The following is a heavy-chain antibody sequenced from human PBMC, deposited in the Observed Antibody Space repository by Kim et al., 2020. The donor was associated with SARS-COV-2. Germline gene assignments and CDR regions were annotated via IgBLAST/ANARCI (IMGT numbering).Heavy chain of an antibody. V-gene: IGHV3-11*06. J-gene: IGHJ4*02. D-gene: IGHD6-13*01. CDR3: ARDPGSILSWYELDSPC. Sequence: GRFTVSRDNAKNSLYLQMNSLRAEHTAVYYCARDPGSILSWYELDSPCWGQGTLVTVSS.